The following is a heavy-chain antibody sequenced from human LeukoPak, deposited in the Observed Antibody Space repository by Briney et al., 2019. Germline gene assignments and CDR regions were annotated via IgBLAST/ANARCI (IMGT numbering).Heavy chain of an antibody. D-gene: IGHD6-19*01. J-gene: IGHJ5*02. CDR1: GGSISSGGYY. Sequence: SETLSLTCTVSGGSISSGGYYWSWIRQPPGKGLEWIGYIYHSGSTYYNPSLKSRVTISVDRSKNQFSLKLSSVTAADTAVYYCARGEAVAAQGWFDPWGQGTLVTVSS. CDR3: ARGEAVAAQGWFDP. V-gene: IGHV4-30-2*01. CDR2: IYHSGST.